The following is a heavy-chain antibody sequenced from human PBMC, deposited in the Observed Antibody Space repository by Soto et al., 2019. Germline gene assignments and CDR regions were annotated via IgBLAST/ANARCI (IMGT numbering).Heavy chain of an antibody. CDR3: AREPGGAYYYDYMDV. D-gene: IGHD3-10*01. CDR2: INHSVST. Sequence: QVQLQQWGAGLLKPSETFSLTCAVYGGYFSGYYWTWIRQPPGNGLEWLGEINHSVSTNYNPSLKSRVTISVDTSQNQFSLKLSSVTAADTAVYYCAREPGGAYYYDYMDVWGKGTTVTVSS. J-gene: IGHJ6*03. CDR1: GGYFSGYY. V-gene: IGHV4-34*01.